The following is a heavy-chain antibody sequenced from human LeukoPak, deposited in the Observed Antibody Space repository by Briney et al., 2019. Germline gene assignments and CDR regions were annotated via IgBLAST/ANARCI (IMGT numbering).Heavy chain of an antibody. Sequence: PSETLSLTCAVYGGSFSGYYWSWIRQPPGKGLEWIGEINHSGSNNYNPSLKSRVTISVDTSKNQFSMKLSSVTAADTAVYYCARTSAYYYDSSGYYWGYYFDYWGQGTLVTVSS. CDR3: ARTSAYYYDSSGYYWGYYFDY. D-gene: IGHD3-22*01. CDR1: GGSFSGYY. V-gene: IGHV4-34*01. CDR2: INHSGSN. J-gene: IGHJ4*02.